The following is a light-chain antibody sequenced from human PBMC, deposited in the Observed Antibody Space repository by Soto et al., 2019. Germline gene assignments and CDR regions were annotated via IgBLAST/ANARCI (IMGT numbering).Light chain of an antibody. CDR2: DVS. J-gene: IGLJ1*01. CDR3: SSYTSSSTLYV. V-gene: IGLV2-14*01. CDR1: SSDVGDYNY. Sequence: QSALTQPASVSGSPGQSITISCTGTSSDVGDYNYVSWYQQHPGKAPKLMIYDVSNRPSGVSTRFSGSKSGNTASLTISGLQAEDEADYYCSSYTSSSTLYVFGTGTKVTV.